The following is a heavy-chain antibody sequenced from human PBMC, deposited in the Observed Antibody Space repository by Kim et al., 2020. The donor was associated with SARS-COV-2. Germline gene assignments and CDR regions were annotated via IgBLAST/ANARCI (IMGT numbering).Heavy chain of an antibody. D-gene: IGHD6-19*01. CDR3: ARDQRNIAVVN. J-gene: IGHJ4*02. V-gene: IGHV4-4*02. CDR2: T. Sequence: TNYSRTLKSRVTISVDKSKNQVSLKLSSVTAADTAVYYCARDQRNIAVVNWGQGTLVTVSS.